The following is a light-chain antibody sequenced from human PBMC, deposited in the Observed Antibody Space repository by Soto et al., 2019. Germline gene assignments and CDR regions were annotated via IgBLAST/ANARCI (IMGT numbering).Light chain of an antibody. CDR1: EDISNY. J-gene: IGKJ2*01. CDR3: QQYENLRLHT. Sequence: DIQMTQSPSSLSASVGERVTITCRANEDISNYLNWYQQKPGRAPKLLIYDASTLETGVPSRFSGSGSGTHFTFSIISLQPEDVGTYYCQQYENLRLHTFGPGTKL. V-gene: IGKV1-33*01. CDR2: DAS.